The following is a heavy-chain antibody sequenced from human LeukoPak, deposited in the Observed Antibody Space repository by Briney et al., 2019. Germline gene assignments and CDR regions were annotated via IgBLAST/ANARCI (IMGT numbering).Heavy chain of an antibody. Sequence: GGSPRLSCAASGFTFSSYVMSWVRQAPGKGLEWVSGISDSGGSIYYAQSVKGRSTISRDNSKNTLYLQMNSLRAEDTAVYYCAKDLKQLANFDYWGQGTLVTVSS. J-gene: IGHJ4*02. CDR3: AKDLKQLANFDY. D-gene: IGHD6-6*01. V-gene: IGHV3-23*01. CDR2: ISDSGGSI. CDR1: GFTFSSYV.